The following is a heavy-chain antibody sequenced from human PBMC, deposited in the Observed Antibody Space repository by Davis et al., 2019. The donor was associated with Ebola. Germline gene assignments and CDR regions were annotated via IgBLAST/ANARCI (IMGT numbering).Heavy chain of an antibody. V-gene: IGHV3-15*01. CDR1: GFTFSKAW. J-gene: IGHJ3*02. D-gene: IGHD2-21*02. Sequence: PGGSLRLSCAASGFTFSKAWMSWVRQAPGKGLEWVGRIKSKTDGGTTDYAAPVKGRFTISRDDSKNMVYLQMNSLKTEDTAVYYCTTGSTLSSCGGDCYHSAHAFDIWGQGTMVTVSS. CDR3: TTGSTLSSCGGDCYHSAHAFDI. CDR2: IKSKTDGGTT.